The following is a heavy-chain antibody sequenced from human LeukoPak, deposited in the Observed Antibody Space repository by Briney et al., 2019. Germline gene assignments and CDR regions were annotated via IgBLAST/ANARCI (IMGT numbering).Heavy chain of an antibody. Sequence: SVKVSCKASGYTFTSYYMHWVRQAPGQGLEWMGRIIPILGIANYAQKFQGRVTITADKSTSTAYMELSSLRSEDTAVYYCAREMMTPDFWFDPWGQGTLVTVSS. CDR2: IIPILGIA. CDR1: GYTFTSYY. CDR3: AREMMTPDFWFDP. V-gene: IGHV1-69*04. J-gene: IGHJ5*02. D-gene: IGHD4-17*01.